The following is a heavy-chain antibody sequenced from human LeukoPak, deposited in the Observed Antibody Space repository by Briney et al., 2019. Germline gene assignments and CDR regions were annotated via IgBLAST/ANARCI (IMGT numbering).Heavy chain of an antibody. V-gene: IGHV3-23*01. CDR2: FSGSGRNI. CDR3: AKDEGVVLSTSFDFGH. J-gene: IGHJ4*02. CDR1: GFTFSTYA. Sequence: GGSLRLSCVVSGFTFSTYAMSCVRQAPGKGLEWVAFFSGSGRNIYYADSVKGRFTISRDNFRNTLSLQMNSLRPDDTAIYYCAKDEGVVLSTSFDFGHWGQGTLVAVSS. D-gene: IGHD3-10*01.